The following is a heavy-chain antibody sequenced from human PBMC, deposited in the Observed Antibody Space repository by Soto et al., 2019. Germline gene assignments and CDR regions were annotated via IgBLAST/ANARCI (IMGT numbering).Heavy chain of an antibody. J-gene: IGHJ6*02. D-gene: IGHD3-9*01. CDR2: INHSGST. V-gene: IGHV4-34*01. Sequence: SETLSLTCAVYGGSFSCYYWSWIRQPPGKGLEWIGEINHSGSTNYNPSLKSRVTISVDTSKNQFSLKLSSVTAADTAVYYCARARLRYFDWSPFYYGMDVWGQGTTVTVSS. CDR1: GGSFSCYY. CDR3: ARARLRYFDWSPFYYGMDV.